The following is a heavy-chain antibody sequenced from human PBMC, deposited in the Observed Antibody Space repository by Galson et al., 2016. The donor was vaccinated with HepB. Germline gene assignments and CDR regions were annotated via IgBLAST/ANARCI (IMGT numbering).Heavy chain of an antibody. CDR2: ISSRSSTI. D-gene: IGHD3-10*01. Sequence: SLRLSCAGSGFTFVSAWMSWVRQAPGKGLEWVSYISSRSSTIYYADSVKGRFTISRDNAKNSLYLQMNSLRDEDTAVYYCARKGGIYSPWGYWGQGTLVTASS. CDR1: GFTFVSAW. CDR3: ARKGGIYSPWGY. J-gene: IGHJ4*02. V-gene: IGHV3-48*02.